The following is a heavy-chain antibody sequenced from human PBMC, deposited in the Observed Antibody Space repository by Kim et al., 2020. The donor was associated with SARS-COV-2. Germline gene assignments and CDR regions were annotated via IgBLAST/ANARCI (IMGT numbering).Heavy chain of an antibody. Sequence: SVKVSCKASGGTFSSYAISWVRQAPGQGLEWMGGIIPIFGTANYAQKFQGRVTITADESTSTAYMELSSLRSEDTAVYYCARYGSGSYYLYYYYGMDVWGQGTTVTVSS. CDR3: ARYGSGSYYLYYYYGMDV. D-gene: IGHD3-10*01. CDR1: GGTFSSYA. V-gene: IGHV1-69*13. J-gene: IGHJ6*02. CDR2: IIPIFGTA.